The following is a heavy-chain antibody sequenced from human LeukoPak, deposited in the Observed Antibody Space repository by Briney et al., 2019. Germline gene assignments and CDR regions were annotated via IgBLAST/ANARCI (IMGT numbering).Heavy chain of an antibody. D-gene: IGHD4-17*01. CDR3: TRERSTVTFDY. Sequence: SETLSLTCTVSGGSISSFYWSWIRQPAGKGLEWIGRIYTSGSTNYNPSLKSRVTMSVDTSKNQFSLKLSSVTAADTAVYYCTRERSTVTFDYWGQGTLVTVSS. V-gene: IGHV4-4*07. CDR2: IYTSGST. J-gene: IGHJ4*02. CDR1: GGSISSFY.